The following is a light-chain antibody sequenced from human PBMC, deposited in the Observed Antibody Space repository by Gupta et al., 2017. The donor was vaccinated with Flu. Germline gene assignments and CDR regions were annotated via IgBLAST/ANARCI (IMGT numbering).Light chain of an antibody. CDR1: QSVSSSY. CDR2: GAS. CDR3: QQYGSSPFT. J-gene: IGKJ3*01. Sequence: ATLSFAPGERAALSCRASQSVSSSYLAWYQQKPGQAPRLLIYGASSRATGIPDRFSGSESGTDFTLTISRLDPEDFAVYYCQQYGSSPFTFGPGTTVDIK. V-gene: IGKV3-20*01.